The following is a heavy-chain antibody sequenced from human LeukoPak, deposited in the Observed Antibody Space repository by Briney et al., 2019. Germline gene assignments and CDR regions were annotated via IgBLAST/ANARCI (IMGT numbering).Heavy chain of an antibody. J-gene: IGHJ4*02. D-gene: IGHD6-13*01. CDR3: ARGGSSSWYPNFDY. V-gene: IGHV3-23*01. CDR2: ISGASGGST. CDR1: GFTFSSYA. Sequence: GGSLRLSCAASGFTFSSYAMTWVRQAPGKGLEWVSIISGASGGSTYYAGPVKGRFTISRDNSKNTLYLQMKSLRAEDTALYYCARGGSSSWYPNFDYWGQGTLVTVSS.